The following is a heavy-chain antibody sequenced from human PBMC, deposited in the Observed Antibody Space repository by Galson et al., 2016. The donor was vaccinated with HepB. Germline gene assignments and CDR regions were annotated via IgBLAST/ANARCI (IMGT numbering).Heavy chain of an antibody. CDR1: GGSISSGTYY. V-gene: IGHV4-61*02. CDR2: IYTSGNT. CDR3: ARGGAYYYN. J-gene: IGHJ4*02. D-gene: IGHD2-21*02. Sequence: TLSLTCTVSGGSISSGTYYWSWIRQRGKGLEWIGRIYTSGNTSYNPSLKRRVTISVDTSKNQFSLKLSSVTAADTAVYFCARGGAYYYNWGQGTLVTVSS.